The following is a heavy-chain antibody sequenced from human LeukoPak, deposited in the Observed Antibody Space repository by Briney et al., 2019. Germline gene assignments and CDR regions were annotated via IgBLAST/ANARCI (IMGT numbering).Heavy chain of an antibody. CDR1: GFTFSSYE. CDR3: ARGARVPPRLDY. CDR2: ISSSGSTI. V-gene: IGHV3-48*03. D-gene: IGHD3-3*01. Sequence: GGSLRLSCAASGFTFSSYEMNWVRHAPGKGLEWVSYISSSGSTIYYADSVKGGFTISRDNAKNSLYLEMNSLRAEDTAVYYCARGARVPPRLDYWGQGTLVTVSS. J-gene: IGHJ4*02.